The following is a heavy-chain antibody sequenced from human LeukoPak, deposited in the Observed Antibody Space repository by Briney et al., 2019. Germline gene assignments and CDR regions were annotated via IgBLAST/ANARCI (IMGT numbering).Heavy chain of an antibody. CDR3: AAGTPNIVAHDAFDI. V-gene: IGHV1-58*02. CDR1: GFTFTSSA. D-gene: IGHD5-12*01. Sequence: TSVNLSCKASGFTFTSSAMQWVRQARGQRLEWIGWIVVGSGNTNYAQKFQERVTITRDMSTSTAYMELSSLRSEDTAVYYCAAGTPNIVAHDAFDIWGQGTMVTVSS. CDR2: IVVGSGNT. J-gene: IGHJ3*02.